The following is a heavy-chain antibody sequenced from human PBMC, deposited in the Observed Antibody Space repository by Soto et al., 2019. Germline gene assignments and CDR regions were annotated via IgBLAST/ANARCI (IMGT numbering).Heavy chain of an antibody. CDR2: ISSSGDAI. CDR3: ARDHGGSTWFVGVYYFFGMDV. J-gene: IGHJ6*02. Sequence: EVQLVESGGDLVQPGGSLRLSCAASGFIFSDYTMTWVRQAPGRGLEFVSHISSSGDAIFYAESVKGRFTVSRDNAKNSLYLQMNSLRDDDTGVYFCARDHGGSTWFVGVYYFFGMDVWGRGTAVTVSS. V-gene: IGHV3-48*02. D-gene: IGHD6-13*01. CDR1: GFIFSDYT.